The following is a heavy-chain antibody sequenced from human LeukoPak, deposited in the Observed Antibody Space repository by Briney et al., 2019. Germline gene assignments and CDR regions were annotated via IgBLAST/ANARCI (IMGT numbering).Heavy chain of an antibody. D-gene: IGHD7-27*01. CDR1: GGSISSGNYY. CDR2: IHTSGNT. CDR3: ASDRAGDIFDI. J-gene: IGHJ3*02. V-gene: IGHV4-61*02. Sequence: NPSETLSLTCTVSGGSISSGNYYWTWIRQPAGKELEWIGRIHTSGNTNYNPSLESQVTISIDTSKNQFSLSLNSVTPADTAIYYCASDRAGDIFDIWGQGTMVTVSS.